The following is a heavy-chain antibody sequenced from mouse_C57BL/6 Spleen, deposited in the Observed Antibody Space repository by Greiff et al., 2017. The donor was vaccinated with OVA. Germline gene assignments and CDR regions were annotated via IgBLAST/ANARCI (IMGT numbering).Heavy chain of an antibody. CDR3: ARDYYGSSNY. D-gene: IGHD1-1*01. CDR2: IDPSDSET. CDR1: GYTFTSYW. V-gene: IGHV1-52*01. J-gene: IGHJ2*01. Sequence: QQSCKASGYTFTSYWMHWVKQRPIQGLEWIGNIDPSDSETHYNQKFKDKATLTVDKSSSTAYMQLSSLTSEDSAVYYCARDYYGSSNYWGQGTTLTVSS.